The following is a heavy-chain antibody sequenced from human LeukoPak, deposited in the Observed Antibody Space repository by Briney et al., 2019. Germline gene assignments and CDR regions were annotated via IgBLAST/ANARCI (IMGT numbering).Heavy chain of an antibody. CDR2: IYTSGST. CDR3: ARESRGHDAFDI. J-gene: IGHJ3*02. V-gene: IGHV4-4*07. Sequence: SGTLSLTCTVSGGSISSYYWSWIRQPAGKGLEWIGRIYTSGSTNYSPSLKSRVTMSVDTSKNQFSLKLSSVTAADTAVYYCARESRGHDAFDIWGQGTMVTVSS. CDR1: GGSISSYY.